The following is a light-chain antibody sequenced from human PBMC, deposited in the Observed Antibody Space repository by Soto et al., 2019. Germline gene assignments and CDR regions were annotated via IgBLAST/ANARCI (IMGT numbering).Light chain of an antibody. Sequence: QSVLTQPPSVSGAPGQRVTISCTGSSSNIGAGYDVHWYQRLPGTAPKVLIYNNNNRPSGVPDRFSGSKSGTSASLAITGLQADDEADDYCQSYDSSLSGSYVFGTGTKLTVL. CDR3: QSYDSSLSGSYV. J-gene: IGLJ1*01. V-gene: IGLV1-40*01. CDR1: SSNIGAGYD. CDR2: NNN.